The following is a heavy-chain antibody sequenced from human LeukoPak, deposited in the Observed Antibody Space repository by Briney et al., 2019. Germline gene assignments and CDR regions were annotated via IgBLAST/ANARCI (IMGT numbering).Heavy chain of an antibody. CDR2: ISGSGGST. Sequence: GGSLRLSCAASGFTFSSYAMSWVRQAPGKGLEWVSAISGSGGSTYYADSVKGRFTISRDNSKNTLYLQMNSLRAEDTAVYYCATLLGIVVVPAAPTEALDIWGQGTMVTVSS. CDR3: ATLLGIVVVPAAPTEALDI. CDR1: GFTFSSYA. J-gene: IGHJ3*02. D-gene: IGHD2-2*01. V-gene: IGHV3-23*01.